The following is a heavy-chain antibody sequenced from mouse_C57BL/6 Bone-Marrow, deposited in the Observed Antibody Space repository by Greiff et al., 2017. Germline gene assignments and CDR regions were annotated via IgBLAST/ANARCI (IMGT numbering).Heavy chain of an antibody. CDR1: GYTFTSYW. Sequence: QVQLKESGAELVKPGASVKVSCKASGYTFTSYWMHWVKQRPGQGLEWIGRIHPSDSDTNYNQKFKGKATLTVDKSSSTAYMQLSSLTSEDSAVYYGAMPLYDGYCAWFAYWGQGTLVTVSA. V-gene: IGHV1-74*01. CDR2: IHPSDSDT. J-gene: IGHJ3*01. CDR3: AMPLYDGYCAWFAY. D-gene: IGHD2-3*01.